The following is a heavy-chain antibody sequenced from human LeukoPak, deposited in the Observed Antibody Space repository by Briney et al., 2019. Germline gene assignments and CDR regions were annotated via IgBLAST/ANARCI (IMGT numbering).Heavy chain of an antibody. V-gene: IGHV3-9*01. CDR3: AKDISLVESGWFGT. D-gene: IGHD3-3*01. Sequence: PGRSLRLSCAASGFTFDDYAMHWVRQAPGKGLEWVSGISWNSGSIGYADSVKGRFTISRDNAKNPLYLQMNSLRAEDTALYYCAKDISLVESGWFGTWGQGTLVTVSS. J-gene: IGHJ5*02. CDR1: GFTFDDYA. CDR2: ISWNSGSI.